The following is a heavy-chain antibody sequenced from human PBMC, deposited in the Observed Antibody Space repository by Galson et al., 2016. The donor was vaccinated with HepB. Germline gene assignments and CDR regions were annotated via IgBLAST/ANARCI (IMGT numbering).Heavy chain of an antibody. D-gene: IGHD3-10*01. CDR3: ARQIIAEYHYYYFDY. CDR2: VHYSEDT. Sequence: ETLSLTCTVSGGSVTSNTYYWGWIRQSPGKGLEWIGTVHYSEDTYYNPSLKSRVTISVDTSENQFSLRLSSVTAADTAVYYCARQIIAEYHYYYFDYWGQGTLVTVSS. CDR1: GGSVTSNTYY. J-gene: IGHJ4*02. V-gene: IGHV4-39*01.